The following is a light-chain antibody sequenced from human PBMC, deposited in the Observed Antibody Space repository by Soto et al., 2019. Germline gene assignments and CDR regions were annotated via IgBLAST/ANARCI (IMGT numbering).Light chain of an antibody. CDR1: QTISSW. CDR3: LESSSALT. CDR2: LAS. V-gene: IGKV1-39*01. J-gene: IGKJ5*01. Sequence: DIQITQSPSTLSGSVGDRVTITCRASQTISSWLAWYQQKPGKAPKLLIYLASSLQSGVPSRFSGSGSGTDFTLTISSLQPEDLATYYCLESSSALTFGQGTRLEIK.